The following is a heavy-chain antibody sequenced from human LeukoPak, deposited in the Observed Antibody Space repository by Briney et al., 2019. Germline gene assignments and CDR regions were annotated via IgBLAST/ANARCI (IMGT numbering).Heavy chain of an antibody. J-gene: IGHJ4*02. V-gene: IGHV2-5*02. CDR1: GFSLTTSGVG. Sequence: SGPTLVKATQTLTLTCTFSGFSLTTSGVGVGWIRQPPGKALEWLALIYWDDDKRYSPSLKSRLTITKDTSKNQVVLTMTNMDPVDTATYYCAHRRVSLNIAAPGYYFDYWGQGTLVTVSS. D-gene: IGHD6-13*01. CDR3: AHRRVSLNIAAPGYYFDY. CDR2: IYWDDDK.